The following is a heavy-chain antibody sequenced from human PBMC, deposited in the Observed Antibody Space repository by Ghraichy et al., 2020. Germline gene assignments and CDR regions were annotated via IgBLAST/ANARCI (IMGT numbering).Heavy chain of an antibody. CDR1: GFTFSTHG. D-gene: IGHD5-12*01. Sequence: GGSLRLSCEASGFTFSTHGMHWVRQAPGKGLKWVAFIAFDGSNQYYADSVKGRFAISRDSSKNTLYLQMICLRPEDTAVYYCAKDREYSDYEKLSYYYAMDVWGQGTTVSVSS. V-gene: IGHV3-30*02. CDR3: AKDREYSDYEKLSYYYAMDV. J-gene: IGHJ6*02. CDR2: IAFDGSNQ.